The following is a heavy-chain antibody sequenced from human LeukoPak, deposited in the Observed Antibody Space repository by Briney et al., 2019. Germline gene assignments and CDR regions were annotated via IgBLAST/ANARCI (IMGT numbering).Heavy chain of an antibody. V-gene: IGHV4-31*03. J-gene: IGHJ5*02. CDR3: ARDLGSDGFNLRNWFDP. CDR1: GGSINSGGYY. Sequence: SQTLSLTCTVSGGSINSGGYYWSWIRQQPGKGLEWIGYISYTGSRYYNPSLKSRVTISIDTSKNQFSLNLTSVTAADTAVYYCARDLGSDGFNLRNWFDPWGQGTLVTVSS. CDR2: ISYTGSR. D-gene: IGHD5-24*01.